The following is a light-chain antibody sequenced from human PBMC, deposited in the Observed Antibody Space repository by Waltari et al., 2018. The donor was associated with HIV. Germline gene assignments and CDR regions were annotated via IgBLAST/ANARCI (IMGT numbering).Light chain of an antibody. CDR2: YVS. J-gene: IGLJ1*01. Sequence: QSALTQPASVSGSPGQSIAISCTGTSSDLGGYNYVSWYQQHPGKVPKLMIFYVSNRPSGVSHRFSGSKSGNTASLTISGLQAEDEADYYCSSYTSSSTYVFGTGTKVTVL. CDR1: SSDLGGYNY. CDR3: SSYTSSSTYV. V-gene: IGLV2-14*03.